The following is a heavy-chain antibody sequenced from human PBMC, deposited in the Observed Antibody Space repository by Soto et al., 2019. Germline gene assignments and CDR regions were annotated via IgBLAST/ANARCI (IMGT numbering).Heavy chain of an antibody. V-gene: IGHV4-30-4*01. J-gene: IGHJ5*02. CDR2: IYYSGST. D-gene: IGHD6-6*01. CDR1: GGSISSGDYY. Sequence: PSETLSLTCTVSGGSISSGDYYWSWIRQPPGKGLEWIGYIYYSGSTYYNPSLKSRVTISVDTSKNQFSLKLSSVTAADTAVYYCARGGGIAARHVWFDPWGQGTLVTVSS. CDR3: ARGGGIAARHVWFDP.